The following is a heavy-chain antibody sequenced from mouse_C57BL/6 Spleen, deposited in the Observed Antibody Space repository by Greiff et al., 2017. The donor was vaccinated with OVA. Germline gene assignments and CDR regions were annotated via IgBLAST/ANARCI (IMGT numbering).Heavy chain of an antibody. D-gene: IGHD2-5*01. CDR2: IWSGGST. J-gene: IGHJ4*01. V-gene: IGHV2-2*01. Sequence: VKLVESGPGLVQPSQSLSITCTVSGFSLTSYGVHWVRQSPGKGLEWLGVIWSGGSTDYNAAFISRLSISKDNSKSQVFFKMNSLQADDTAIYYCARGTYYSNSHYAMDYWGQGTSVTVSS. CDR3: ARGTYYSNSHYAMDY. CDR1: GFSLTSYG.